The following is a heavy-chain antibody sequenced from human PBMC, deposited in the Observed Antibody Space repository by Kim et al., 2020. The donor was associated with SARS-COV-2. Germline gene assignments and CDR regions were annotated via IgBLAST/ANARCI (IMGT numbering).Heavy chain of an antibody. CDR3: ARGVTLRVRGVALGY. Sequence: SETLSLTCAVYGGSFSGYYWSWIRQPPGKGLEWIGEINHSGSTNYNPSLKSRVTISVDTSKNQFSLKLSSVTAADTAVYYCARGVTLRVRGVALGYWCQGTLVTVSS. CDR1: GGSFSGYY. D-gene: IGHD3-10*01. V-gene: IGHV4-34*01. J-gene: IGHJ4*02. CDR2: INHSGST.